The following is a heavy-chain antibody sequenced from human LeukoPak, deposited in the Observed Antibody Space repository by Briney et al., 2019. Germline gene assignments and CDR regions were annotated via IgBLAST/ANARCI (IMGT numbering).Heavy chain of an antibody. V-gene: IGHV4-59*01. D-gene: IGHD6-13*01. Sequence: SSETLSLTCTVSGGSISSYYWSWIRQPPGKGLEWIGYIYYSGSTNYNPSLKSRVTISVDTSKNQFSLKLSSVTAADTAVYYCASSSSSWYLLGDYWGQGTLVTVSS. CDR1: GGSISSYY. CDR3: ASSSSSWYLLGDY. J-gene: IGHJ4*02. CDR2: IYYSGST.